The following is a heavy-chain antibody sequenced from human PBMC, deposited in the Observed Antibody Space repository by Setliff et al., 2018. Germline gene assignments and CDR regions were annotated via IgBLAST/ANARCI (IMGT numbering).Heavy chain of an antibody. D-gene: IGHD2-2*01. CDR1: GYTFTDYG. CDR3: XXXXRFCTRTSCQRLSGDDY. V-gene: IGHV1-18*01. CDR2: ISPYTGNA. Sequence: ASVKVSCKASGYTFTDYGVTWVRQAPGQGLEWVGWISPYTGNAYYAPKFQGRVSLTTXXXTTTXXXXXXXXXXXXXXXXXXXXXXRFCTRTSCQRLSGDDYWGQGTLVTVSS. J-gene: IGHJ4*02.